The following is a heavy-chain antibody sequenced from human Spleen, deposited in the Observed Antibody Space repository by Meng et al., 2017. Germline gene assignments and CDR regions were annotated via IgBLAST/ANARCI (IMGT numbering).Heavy chain of an antibody. CDR3: ARTSSRDDY. CDR2: INPNDGST. CDR1: GYTFTSSY. D-gene: IGHD2-2*01. Sequence: ASVKVSCKASGYTFTSSYVHWVRQAPGQGLEWMGIINPNDGSTSSAQKFQGRVTVTRDTSTSTVYMELSSLRSEDTAVYYCARTSSRDDYWGQGTLVTVSS. J-gene: IGHJ4*02. V-gene: IGHV1-46*01.